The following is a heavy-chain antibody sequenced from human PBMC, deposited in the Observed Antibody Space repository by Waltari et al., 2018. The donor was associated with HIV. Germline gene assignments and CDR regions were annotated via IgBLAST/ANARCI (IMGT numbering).Heavy chain of an antibody. V-gene: IGHV3-7*03. CDR2: RRGGGSKT. Sequence: EVQLLASGGGSRQPGKSLKTAWVASAFAFTLYVLAWVRRALGGGLGFSASRRGGGSKTYYVASLKGRCTISRDNSKNIMYLKMTNRRVDDTAMYLCAKDVSLSSARPRFVSFDFWSQGTQVSVAS. CDR3: AKDVSLSSARPRFVSFDF. J-gene: IGHJ4*02. D-gene: IGHD6-6*01. CDR1: AFAFTLYV.